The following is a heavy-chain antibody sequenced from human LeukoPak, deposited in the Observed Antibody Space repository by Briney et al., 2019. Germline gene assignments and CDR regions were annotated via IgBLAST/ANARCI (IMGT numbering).Heavy chain of an antibody. Sequence: GGSLRLSCAASGFTLSTYSMNWVRQAPGKGLEWVSSISSRSSYINYADSVKGRFTISRDNSKNTLYLQMNSLRAEDTAVYYCAKDELQVPNWFDPWGQGTLVTVSS. D-gene: IGHD5-24*01. CDR3: AKDELQVPNWFDP. CDR1: GFTLSTYS. CDR2: ISSRSSYI. J-gene: IGHJ5*02. V-gene: IGHV3-21*01.